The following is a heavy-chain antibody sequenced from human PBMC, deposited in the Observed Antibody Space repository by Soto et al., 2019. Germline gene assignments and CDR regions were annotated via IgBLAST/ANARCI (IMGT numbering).Heavy chain of an antibody. D-gene: IGHD6-13*01. CDR1: FYSNTTYF. J-gene: IGHJ6*02. V-gene: IGHV4-4*07. Sequence: SETLSLTFPVSFYSNTTYFWGWIRQPPGKGLEWIWRIDTSGNTNYNPSLKSRVTMSVDTSKKQFYLNLTSVTAADTAVYYCARYSNNWFQTEGKDVWGQGTTVNVSS. CDR3: ARYSNNWFQTEGKDV. CDR2: IDTSGNT.